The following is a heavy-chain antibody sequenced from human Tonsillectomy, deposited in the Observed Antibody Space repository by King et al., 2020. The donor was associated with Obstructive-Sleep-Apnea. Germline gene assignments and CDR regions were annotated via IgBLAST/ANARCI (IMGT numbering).Heavy chain of an antibody. CDR3: AAHRGVVIVPLDY. J-gene: IGHJ4*02. V-gene: IGHV3-7*03. D-gene: IGHD3-3*01. CDR1: GFTFSSYW. Sequence: VQLVESGGALVQPGGSLRLSCAASGFTFSSYWMSWVRQAPGKGLEWVANIKQDGSEKYFVDSVKGRFTISRDNAKNSLYLQMNSLRAEDTAVYYCAAHRGVVIVPLDYWGQGTLVTVSS. CDR2: IKQDGSEK.